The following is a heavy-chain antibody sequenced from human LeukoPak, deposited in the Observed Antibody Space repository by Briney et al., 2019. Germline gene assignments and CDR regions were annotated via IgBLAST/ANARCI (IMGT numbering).Heavy chain of an antibody. Sequence: ASVKVSCKASGYTFTSYDVNWVRQAPGQGLESLGWIDPDTGDTNYPQKFQGRVTMTRDTSSSTAYMELNRLRSDDTAVYYCARAGHNSNSGGYDFWGLGTLVTVSS. V-gene: IGHV1-2*02. CDR2: IDPDTGDT. D-gene: IGHD3-22*01. J-gene: IGHJ4*02. CDR3: ARAGHNSNSGGYDF. CDR1: GYTFTSYD.